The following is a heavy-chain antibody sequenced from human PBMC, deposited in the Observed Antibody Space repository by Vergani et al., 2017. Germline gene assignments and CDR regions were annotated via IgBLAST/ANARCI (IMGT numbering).Heavy chain of an antibody. CDR2: IYYSGSA. D-gene: IGHD6-25*01. CDR1: GGSISRYY. J-gene: IGHJ3*01. Sequence: QVQLQESGPGLVKPPETLSLACPVSGGSISRYYWSWIRQPPGKGLEWIGYIYYSGSAKYNPSLESRVTMSVNTSKNQFSLNLTSVAAANTAVDYCARRYGYDAMDVWGQGTKVTVSS. V-gene: IGHV4-59*01. CDR3: ARRYGYDAMDV.